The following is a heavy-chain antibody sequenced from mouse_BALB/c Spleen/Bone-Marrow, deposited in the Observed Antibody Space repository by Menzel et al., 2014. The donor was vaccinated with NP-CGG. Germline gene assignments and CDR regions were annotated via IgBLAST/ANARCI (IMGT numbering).Heavy chain of an antibody. Sequence: EVQLVESGGGLVKPGGPLKLSCAAPGFTFSSYTMSWVRQTPEKRLEWVATISSGGSYTYYPDSVKGRFTISRDNAKNTLYLQMSILKSEDTAMYYCTRDGKGNYDYAMDYWGQGTSVTVSS. CDR3: TRDGKGNYDYAMDY. CDR2: ISSGGSYT. D-gene: IGHD2-1*01. J-gene: IGHJ4*01. CDR1: GFTFSSYT. V-gene: IGHV5-6-4*01.